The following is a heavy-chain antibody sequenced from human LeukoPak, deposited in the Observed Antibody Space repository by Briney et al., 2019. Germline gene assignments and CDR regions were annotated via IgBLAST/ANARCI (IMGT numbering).Heavy chain of an antibody. CDR3: ARGSTMVRGVISYYYYYYMDV. CDR2: INHSGST. V-gene: IGHV4-34*01. J-gene: IGHJ6*03. CDR1: GGSFSGYY. Sequence: PSETLSLTCAVYGGSFSGYYWSWIRQPPGKGLEWIGEINHSGSTNYNPSLKSRVTISVDTSKNQFSLKLSSVTAADTAVYYCARGSTMVRGVISYYYYYYMDVWGKGATVTVSS. D-gene: IGHD3-10*01.